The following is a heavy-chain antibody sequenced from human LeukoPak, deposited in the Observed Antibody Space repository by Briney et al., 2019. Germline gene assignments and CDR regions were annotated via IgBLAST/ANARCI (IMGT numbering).Heavy chain of an antibody. CDR3: ARSQGSGYDFY. CDR1: GGSFSGYY. V-gene: IGHV4-34*01. Sequence: SETLSLTCAVYGGSFSGYYWSWIRQPPGKGLDWIGEINHSGSTNYNPSLKSRVTISVDTSKNQFSLKLSSVTATDTAVYYCARSQGSGYDFYWGQGTLVTVSS. CDR2: INHSGST. D-gene: IGHD3-22*01. J-gene: IGHJ4*02.